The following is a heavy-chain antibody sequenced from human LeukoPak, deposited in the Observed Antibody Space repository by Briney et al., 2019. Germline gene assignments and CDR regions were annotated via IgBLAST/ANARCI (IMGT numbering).Heavy chain of an antibody. Sequence: GGSLRLSCAASGFTFSSYAMSWVRQAPGKGLEWVSAISGGGDITYYADSVTGRFTISRDNSKDTLFLQMHSLRPGDTVVYYCVREDTPATANYWGQGTLVTISS. CDR1: GFTFSSYA. D-gene: IGHD2-21*02. V-gene: IGHV3-23*01. CDR3: VREDTPATANY. J-gene: IGHJ4*02. CDR2: ISGGGDIT.